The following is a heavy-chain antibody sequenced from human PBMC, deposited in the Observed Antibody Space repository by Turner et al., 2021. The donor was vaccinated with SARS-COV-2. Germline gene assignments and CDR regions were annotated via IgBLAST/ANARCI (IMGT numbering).Heavy chain of an antibody. D-gene: IGHD3-10*02. CDR2: ISYDGSNK. CDR1: GFTFSTYV. J-gene: IGHJ4*02. V-gene: IGHV3-30*18. Sequence: QVQLVASGGGVVQPGRSLRLSCAASGFTFSTYVRHWVRQAPGKGLEWVALISYDGSNKYYADSVKGRFTISRDNSKNTLYLQMNSLRAEDTAVYYCAKMMFGGWSGFDYWGQGTLVTVSS. CDR3: AKMMFGGWSGFDY.